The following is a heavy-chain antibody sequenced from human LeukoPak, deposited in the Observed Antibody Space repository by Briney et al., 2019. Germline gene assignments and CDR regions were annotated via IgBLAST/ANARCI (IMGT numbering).Heavy chain of an antibody. CDR2: IYSGGST. J-gene: IGHJ3*02. CDR1: GFTVSSNY. V-gene: IGHV3-66*01. CDR3: ARDRGLDAFDI. D-gene: IGHD3-10*01. Sequence: GGCLRPSCAASGFTVSSNYMSWVRQAPGKGLEWVSVIYSGGSTYYADSVKGRFTISRDNSKNTLYLQMNSLRAEDTAVYYCARDRGLDAFDIWGQGTMVTVSS.